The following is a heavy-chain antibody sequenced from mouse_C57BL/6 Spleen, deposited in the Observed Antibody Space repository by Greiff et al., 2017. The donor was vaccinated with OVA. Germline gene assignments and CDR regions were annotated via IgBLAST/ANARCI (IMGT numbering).Heavy chain of an antibody. CDR3: VRPPGPYWYFDV. Sequence: EVQLVESGGGLVQPKGSLKLSCAASGFSFNTYAMNWVRQAPGKGLEWVARIRSKSNNYATYYADSVKDRFTISRDDSERMLYLQMNHLKTEDTAICYRVRPPGPYWYFDVWGTGTTVTASS. J-gene: IGHJ1*03. CDR2: IRSKSNNYAT. V-gene: IGHV10-1*01. CDR1: GFSFNTYA. D-gene: IGHD4-1*01.